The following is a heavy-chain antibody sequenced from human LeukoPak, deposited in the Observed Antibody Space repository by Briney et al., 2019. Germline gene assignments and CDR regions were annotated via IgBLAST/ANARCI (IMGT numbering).Heavy chain of an antibody. Sequence: GGSLRLSCAASGFTFSSYGMHWVRQAPGKGLEWVAFIRYDGSNKYYADSVKGRFTISRDNSKNTLYLQMNSLRAEDTAVYYCASLHYYDTSDFDYWGQGTLVTVSS. CDR3: ASLHYYDTSDFDY. CDR2: IRYDGSNK. D-gene: IGHD3-22*01. J-gene: IGHJ4*02. V-gene: IGHV3-30*02. CDR1: GFTFSSYG.